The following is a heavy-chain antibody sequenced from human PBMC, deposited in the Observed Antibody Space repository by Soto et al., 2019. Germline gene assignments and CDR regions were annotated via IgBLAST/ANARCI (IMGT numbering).Heavy chain of an antibody. CDR1: GFTFDEFG. CDR3: ARDLVAGTYFDY. Sequence: GGSLRLSCAASGFTFDEFGMSWVRQAPGKGPEWVSYISSSSNTIYYADSVKGRFTISRDNAKNSLYLQMNSLRAEDTAVYYCARDLVAGTYFDYWGQGTLVTVSS. D-gene: IGHD6-19*01. V-gene: IGHV3-48*01. CDR2: ISSSSNTI. J-gene: IGHJ4*02.